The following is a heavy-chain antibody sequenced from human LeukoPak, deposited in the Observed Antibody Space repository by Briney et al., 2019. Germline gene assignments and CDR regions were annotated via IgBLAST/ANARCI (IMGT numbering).Heavy chain of an antibody. V-gene: IGHV3-66*01. CDR2: IYSGGST. D-gene: IGHD3-22*01. CDR1: GFTVSSNY. Sequence: GGSLRLSCAASGFTVSSNYMSWVRQAPGKGLEWVSVIYSGGSTYYADSVKGRFTISRDNSKNTPYLQMNSLRAEDTAVYYCARDHGYYDSSGYLDYWGQGTLVTVSS. J-gene: IGHJ4*02. CDR3: ARDHGYYDSSGYLDY.